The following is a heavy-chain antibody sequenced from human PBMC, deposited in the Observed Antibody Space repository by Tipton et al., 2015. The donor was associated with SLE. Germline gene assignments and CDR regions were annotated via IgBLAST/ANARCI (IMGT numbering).Heavy chain of an antibody. CDR3: ARTYCGGDCYPDY. V-gene: IGHV1-2*06. J-gene: IGHJ4*02. CDR2: INPNSGGT. D-gene: IGHD2-21*02. CDR1: GYTFTGYY. Sequence: QLVQSGAEVKKPGASVKVSCKASGYTFTGYYMHWVRQAPGQGLEWMGRINPNSGGTNYAQKFQGRVTMTRDTSISTAYMELSRLRSDDTAVYYCARTYCGGDCYPDYWGQGTLVTVSS.